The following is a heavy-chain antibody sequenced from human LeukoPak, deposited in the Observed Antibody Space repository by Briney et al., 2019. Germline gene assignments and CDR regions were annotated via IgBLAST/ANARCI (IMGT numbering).Heavy chain of an antibody. CDR3: ARPYYGHSVGDAYDV. Sequence: PSETLCLTCTVARVSTIDYYWTSIRQTPRKGLECIGYVYSTGNTNSNPSLRSRVSISIDASKKQFSLRLNSVTAADTAVYYCARPYYGHSVGDAYDVWGQGTLVTVSS. D-gene: IGHD4-17*01. CDR2: VYSTGNT. J-gene: IGHJ3*01. CDR1: RVSTIDYY. V-gene: IGHV4-59*01.